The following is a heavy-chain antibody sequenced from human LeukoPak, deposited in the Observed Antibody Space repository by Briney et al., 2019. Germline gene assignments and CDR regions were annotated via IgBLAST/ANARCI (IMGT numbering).Heavy chain of an antibody. CDR3: AKDRANVDTAMVPDY. CDR2: ISGSGGST. Sequence: GGSLRLSCAASGFIFSSYAMSWVRQAPGKGLEWVSAISGSGGSTYYADSMKGRFTISRDNSKNTLYLQMNSLRAEDTAVYYCAKDRANVDTAMVPDYWGQGTLVTVSS. J-gene: IGHJ4*02. V-gene: IGHV3-23*01. D-gene: IGHD5-18*01. CDR1: GFIFSSYA.